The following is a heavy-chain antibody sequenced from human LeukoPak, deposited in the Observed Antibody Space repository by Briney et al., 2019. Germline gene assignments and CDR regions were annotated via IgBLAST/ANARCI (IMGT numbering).Heavy chain of an antibody. V-gene: IGHV3-23*01. J-gene: IGHJ4*02. CDR2: ISGSGGSA. D-gene: IGHD3-22*01. CDR1: GSTFSSYA. CDR3: AKNGYDSSGYLYFDY. Sequence: GGSLRLSCAASGSTFSSYAMSWVRQAPGKGLEWVSAISGSGGSAYYADSVKGRFTISRDNSKNTLYLQMNSLRAEDTAVYYCAKNGYDSSGYLYFDYWGQGTLVTVSS.